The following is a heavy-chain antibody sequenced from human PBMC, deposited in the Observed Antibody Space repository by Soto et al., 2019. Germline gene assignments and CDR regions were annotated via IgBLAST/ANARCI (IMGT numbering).Heavy chain of an antibody. CDR1: GGSFSSYP. Sequence: QVQLVQSGSEVRKPGSSGQVSCKASGGSFSSYPFTWVRQAPGQGLEWMGGIIPIFGTANYTQRYKGRVTFTADASTSTAYMDLSSLRSEDTAVYYCASVLRPGRSFDYWGQGTLVTVSS. V-gene: IGHV1-69*01. CDR2: IIPIFGTA. D-gene: IGHD3-10*01. J-gene: IGHJ4*02. CDR3: ASVLRPGRSFDY.